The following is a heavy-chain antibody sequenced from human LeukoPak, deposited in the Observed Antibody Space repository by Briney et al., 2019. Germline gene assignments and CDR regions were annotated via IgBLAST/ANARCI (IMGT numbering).Heavy chain of an antibody. Sequence: ASVKVSCKASGYTFTSYDINWARQATGQGLEWMGWMNPNSGNTGYAQKFQGRVTMTRNTSISTAYMELSSLRSEDTAVYYCARVYYDSSGYSDNYGDAFDIWGQGTMVTVSS. D-gene: IGHD3-22*01. CDR3: ARVYYDSSGYSDNYGDAFDI. J-gene: IGHJ3*02. CDR1: GYTFTSYD. V-gene: IGHV1-8*01. CDR2: MNPNSGNT.